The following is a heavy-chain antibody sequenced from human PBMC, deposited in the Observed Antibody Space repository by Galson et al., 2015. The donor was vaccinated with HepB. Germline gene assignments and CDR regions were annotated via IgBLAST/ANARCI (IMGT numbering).Heavy chain of an antibody. CDR2: IWYDGSNK. CDR1: GFTFSNYG. D-gene: IGHD4-11*01. V-gene: IGHV3-33*01. J-gene: IGHJ4*02. Sequence: SLRLSCAASGFTFSNYGMHWVRQAPGEGLEWVAVIWYDGSNKYYADSVKGRFTISRDNSKNTLYLQMNSLRAEDTAMYYCARDWSVTIPFDYWGQGTLVTVSS. CDR3: ARDWSVTIPFDY.